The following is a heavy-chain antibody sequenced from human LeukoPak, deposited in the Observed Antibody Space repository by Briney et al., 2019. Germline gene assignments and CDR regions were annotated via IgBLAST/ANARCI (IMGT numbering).Heavy chain of an antibody. CDR2: INPNSGGT. J-gene: IGHJ4*02. V-gene: IGHV1-2*02. CDR1: GYTFTVNY. D-gene: IGHD3-16*01. CDR3: ARVLGDYVWGSYELYFDY. Sequence: GASVKVSCKASGYTFTVNYIHWVRQAPGQGLEWMGWINPNSGGTKYAQKFQGRVTMTRDTSISTAYMELSSLRSDDTAVYYCARVLGDYVWGSYELYFDYWGQGTLVTVSS.